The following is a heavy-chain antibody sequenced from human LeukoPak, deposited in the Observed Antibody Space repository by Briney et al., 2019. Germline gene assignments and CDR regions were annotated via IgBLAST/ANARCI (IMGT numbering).Heavy chain of an antibody. CDR1: GFTFSSYE. Sequence: GGSLRLSCAASGFTFSSYEMNWVRQAPGKGLEWVPYISSSGSTIYYADSVKGRFTISRDNAKNSLYLQMNSLRAEDTAVYYCARDMDYYGSGNDYWGQGTLVTVSS. J-gene: IGHJ4*02. D-gene: IGHD3-10*01. CDR3: ARDMDYYGSGNDY. V-gene: IGHV3-48*03. CDR2: ISSSGSTI.